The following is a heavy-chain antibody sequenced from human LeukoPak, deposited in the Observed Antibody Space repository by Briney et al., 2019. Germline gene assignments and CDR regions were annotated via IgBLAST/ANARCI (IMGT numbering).Heavy chain of an antibody. CDR1: GFTFSSYG. V-gene: IGHV3-30*18. CDR3: AKELYFGSGSYPDY. CDR2: ISHDGSDN. J-gene: IGHJ4*02. D-gene: IGHD3-10*01. Sequence: GRSVRLSCAASGFTFSSYGMHWVRQAPGKGLEWVAVISHDGSDNHYADSVKGRFTISRDNSKNTVYLQMSSLRPEDTAVYFCAKELYFGSGSYPDYWGQGTLVRVSS.